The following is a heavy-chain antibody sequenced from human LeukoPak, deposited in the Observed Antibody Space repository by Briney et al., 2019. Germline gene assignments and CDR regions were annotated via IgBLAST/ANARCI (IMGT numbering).Heavy chain of an antibody. D-gene: IGHD1-26*01. CDR2: ISYDGSNK. CDR1: GFTFSNYG. J-gene: IGHJ4*02. Sequence: GGSLRLSCAASGFTFSNYGMHWVRQPPGKGLEWASVISYDGSNKYNAYSVKRRFTISGNNSKDTLYLQMNSLRAEDTAMYYCAKNSGSTALWGQGTLVTVSS. CDR3: AKNSGSTAL. V-gene: IGHV3-30*18.